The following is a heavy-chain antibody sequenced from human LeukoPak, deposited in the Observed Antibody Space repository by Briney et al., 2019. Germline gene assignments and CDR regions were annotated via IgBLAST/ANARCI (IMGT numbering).Heavy chain of an antibody. D-gene: IGHD3-22*01. Sequence: GASVKVSCKASGYTFTSYGISWVRQAPGQGLEWMGWISAYNGNTNYAQKLQGRVTMTTDTSTSTAYMELRSLRSDDTAVYYCARSADYDSSGYYYDSDCWGQGTLVTVSS. CDR1: GYTFTSYG. CDR2: ISAYNGNT. CDR3: ARSADYDSSGYYYDSDC. J-gene: IGHJ4*02. V-gene: IGHV1-18*01.